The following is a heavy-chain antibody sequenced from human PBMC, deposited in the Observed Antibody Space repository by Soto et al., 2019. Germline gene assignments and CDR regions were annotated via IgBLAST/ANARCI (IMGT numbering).Heavy chain of an antibody. Sequence: QVQLQESGPGLVKPSQTLSLTCTVSGDSISSDDYYWSWIRQPPGKGLEWIGHIYYTGSTYYNPSLKSRLTMYIDTSQNQFSLHLTSVIAADSASYFCARATTVTSSFFFYRLDVWGQGTTVTVSS. CDR3: ARATTVTSSFFFYRLDV. V-gene: IGHV4-30-4*01. J-gene: IGHJ6*02. D-gene: IGHD4-17*01. CDR1: GDSISSDDYY. CDR2: IYYTGST.